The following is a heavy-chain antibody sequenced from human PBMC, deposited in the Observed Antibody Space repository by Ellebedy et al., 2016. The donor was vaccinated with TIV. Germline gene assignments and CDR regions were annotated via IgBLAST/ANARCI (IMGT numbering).Heavy chain of an antibody. CDR3: ARGGKVAGRGRPFDY. CDR1: GGPFSNYA. D-gene: IGHD6-19*01. Sequence: ASVKVSCKASGGPFSNYAISWVRQAPGQGLKWMGGISPLCGTPKYAQNFQGRLTFTANESTRTAYMELSSLRSEDTAVYYCARGGKVAGRGRPFDYWGQGTLVTVSS. V-gene: IGHV1-69*13. CDR2: ISPLCGTP. J-gene: IGHJ4*02.